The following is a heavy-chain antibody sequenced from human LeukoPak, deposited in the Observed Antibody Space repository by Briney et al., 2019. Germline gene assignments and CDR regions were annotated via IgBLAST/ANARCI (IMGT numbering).Heavy chain of an antibody. CDR2: ISSSGDTT. CDR1: DFTFNKDW. V-gene: IGHV3-11*01. CDR3: ARVWDL. D-gene: IGHD1-26*01. J-gene: IGHJ4*02. Sequence: GGSMRLSCAASDFTFNKDWMNWVRQAPGKGLEWISYISSSGDTTHYADSVEGRFTISRDNAKKSLYLQMNSLRAEDTAVYYCARVWDLWGQGTLVTVSS.